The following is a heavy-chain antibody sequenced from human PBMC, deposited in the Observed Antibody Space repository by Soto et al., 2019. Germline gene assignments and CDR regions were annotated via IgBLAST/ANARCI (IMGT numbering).Heavy chain of an antibody. CDR3: AREAAAGRKRSYYFDY. D-gene: IGHD6-13*01. Sequence: QVPLVESGGGVVQPGRSLRLSCAASGFTFSSYAMHWVRQAPGKGLEWVAVISYDGSNKYYADSVKGRFTISRDNSKNTLYLQMNSLRAEDTAVYYCAREAAAGRKRSYYFDYWGQGTLVTVSS. V-gene: IGHV3-30-3*01. CDR1: GFTFSSYA. CDR2: ISYDGSNK. J-gene: IGHJ4*02.